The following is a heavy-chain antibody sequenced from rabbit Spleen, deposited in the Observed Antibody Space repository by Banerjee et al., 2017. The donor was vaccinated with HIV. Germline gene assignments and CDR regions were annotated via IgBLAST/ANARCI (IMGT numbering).Heavy chain of an antibody. J-gene: IGHJ6*01. CDR2: IYITSGST. Sequence: QSLEESGGDLVKPGASLTLTCKASGFSFNSGYDMCWVRQAPGKGLEWIACIYITSGSTWYASWAKGRFTISKTSSTTVTLQMTSLTDADTATYFCARHYVNYSGRYGMDLWGQGTLVTVS. CDR3: ARHYVNYSGRYGMDL. V-gene: IGHV1S40*01. CDR1: GFSFNSGYD. D-gene: IGHD4-1*01.